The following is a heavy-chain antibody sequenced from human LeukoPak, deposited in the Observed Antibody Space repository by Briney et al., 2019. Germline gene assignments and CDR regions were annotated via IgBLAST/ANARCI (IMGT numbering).Heavy chain of an antibody. D-gene: IGHD1-26*01. CDR1: GGSVSSSFYY. Sequence: SETLPLTCTVSGGSVSSSFYYWGWIRQPPGKGLEWIGSMYFSGGTHYNPSLKSRVTISADTSKNQFSLKLTSVTAADTAVYYCANAASYSVDYWGQGTLVTVPS. CDR3: ANAASYSVDY. CDR2: MYFSGGT. V-gene: IGHV4-39*01. J-gene: IGHJ4*02.